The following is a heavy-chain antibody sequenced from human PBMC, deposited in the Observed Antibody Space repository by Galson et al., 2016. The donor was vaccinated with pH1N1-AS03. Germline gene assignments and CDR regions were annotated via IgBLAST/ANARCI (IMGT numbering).Heavy chain of an antibody. V-gene: IGHV1-2*02. CDR2: INPDTGNT. D-gene: IGHD4-23*01. J-gene: IGHJ5*02. CDR3: ARAKGNSKVWGS. CDR1: GYTFSDYY. Sequence: SVKVSCKASGYTFSDYYLHWVRQAPGQGLEWMGWINPDTGNTDFAQKFQGRVTMTRDRSISTGYMELSRLQPDDTAVYYCARAKGNSKVWGSWGQGSLVTVSS.